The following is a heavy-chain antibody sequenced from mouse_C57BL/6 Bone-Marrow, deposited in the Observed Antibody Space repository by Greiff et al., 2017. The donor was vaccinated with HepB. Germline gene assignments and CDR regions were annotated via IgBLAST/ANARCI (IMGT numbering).Heavy chain of an antibody. J-gene: IGHJ3*01. CDR3: TREGWLPAWFAY. V-gene: IGHV5-9-1*02. D-gene: IGHD2-2*01. CDR2: ISSGGDYI. CDR1: GFTFSSYA. Sequence: EVQLVESGEGLVKPGGSLKLSCAASGFTFSSYAMSWVRQTPEKRLEWVAYISSGGDYIYYADTVKGRFTISRDNARNTLYLQMSSLKSEDTAMYYCTREGWLPAWFAYWGQGTLVTVSA.